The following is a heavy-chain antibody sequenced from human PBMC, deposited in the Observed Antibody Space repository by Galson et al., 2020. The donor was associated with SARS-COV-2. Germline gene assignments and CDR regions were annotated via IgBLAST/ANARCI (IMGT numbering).Heavy chain of an antibody. Sequence: GGTLRLSCAASGFTFSGSIMHWVRQASAKGLEWVGRSRSKTDSYSTAYAASVKGKFTISRDDSKNTAYLQMNSLKTEDTAVYYCTRRDYWGQGTLVTVSS. J-gene: IGHJ4*02. CDR3: TRRDY. CDR1: GFTFSGSI. V-gene: IGHV3-73*01. CDR2: SRSKTDSYST.